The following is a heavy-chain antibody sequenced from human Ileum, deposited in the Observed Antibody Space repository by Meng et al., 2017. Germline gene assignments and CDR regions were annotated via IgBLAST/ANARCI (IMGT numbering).Heavy chain of an antibody. CDR1: SGSISSNTY. CDR3: ARHGGYSQDF. CDR2: ISHSGSA. Sequence: QGSLQESGPGLGMPSGTLSLTCAVSSGSISSNTYWSWVRQPPGKGLEWIGQISHSGSAYYNPSLKSRVTMSVDKSKSQFSLMLTSVTAADTAIYYCARHGGYSQDFWGQGTLVTVSS. D-gene: IGHD4-23*01. V-gene: IGHV4-4*02. J-gene: IGHJ4*02.